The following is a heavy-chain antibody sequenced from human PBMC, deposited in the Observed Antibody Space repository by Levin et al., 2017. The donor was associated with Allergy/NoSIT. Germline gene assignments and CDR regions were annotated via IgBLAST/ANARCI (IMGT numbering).Heavy chain of an antibody. V-gene: IGHV4-39*01. J-gene: IGHJ6*03. CDR1: GGSITSSPYY. Sequence: GSLRLSCSVSGGSITSSPYYWGWIRQPPGKGLEWIGSIYYTTSTYYNPSLRGRITVSVDTSKNQFSLKVNSVTAADTAVYYCARLPRPHAAGPYQYHYYYMDVWGKGTTVTVSS. CDR3: ARLPRPHAAGPYQYHYYYMDV. D-gene: IGHD2-2*01. CDR2: IYYTTST.